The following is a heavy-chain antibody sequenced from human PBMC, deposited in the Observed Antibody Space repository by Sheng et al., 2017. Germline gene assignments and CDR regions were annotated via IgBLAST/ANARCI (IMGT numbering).Heavy chain of an antibody. CDR2: ISYDGSNK. D-gene: IGHD3-3*01. Sequence: QVQLVESGGGVVQPGRSLRLSCAASGFTFSSYAMHWVRQAPGKGLEWVAVISYDGSNKYYADSVKGRFTISRDNSKNTLYLQMNSLRAEDTAVYYCARDPYFGVVILLSYGMDVWGQGP. V-gene: IGHV3-30*01. J-gene: IGHJ6*02. CDR1: GFTFSSYA. CDR3: ARDPYFGVVILLSYGMDV.